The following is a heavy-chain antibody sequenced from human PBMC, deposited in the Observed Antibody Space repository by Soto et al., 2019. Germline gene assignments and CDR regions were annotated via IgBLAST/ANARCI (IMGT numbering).Heavy chain of an antibody. V-gene: IGHV1-69*13. Sequence: SVKVSCKASGGTFSSYWVRQAPGQGLEWMGGIIPIFGTANYAQKFQGRVTITADESTSTAYMELSSLRSEDTAVYYCARDMRYFSSTNPMDVWGQGTTVTVSS. CDR2: IIPIFGTA. D-gene: IGHD2-2*01. CDR1: GGTFSSY. J-gene: IGHJ6*02. CDR3: ARDMRYFSSTNPMDV.